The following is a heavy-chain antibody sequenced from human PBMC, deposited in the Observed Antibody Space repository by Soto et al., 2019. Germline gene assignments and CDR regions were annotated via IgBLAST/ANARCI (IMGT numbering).Heavy chain of an antibody. Sequence: GGSLRLSCSASGFTFSSYAMDWVRQDPGKGLECVSAISSSRGNIYYADSVKGRFTISRDNAKNSLYLQMNSLRAEDTAVYYCARAGLRGHTDYWGQGTLVTVSS. J-gene: IGHJ4*02. CDR2: ISSSRGNI. CDR1: GFTFSSYA. V-gene: IGHV3-64*04. CDR3: ARAGLRGHTDY. D-gene: IGHD1-1*01.